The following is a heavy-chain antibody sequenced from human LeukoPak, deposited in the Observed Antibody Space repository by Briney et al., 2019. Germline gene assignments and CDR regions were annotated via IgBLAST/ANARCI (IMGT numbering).Heavy chain of an antibody. J-gene: IGHJ4*02. D-gene: IGHD6-25*01. CDR3: ARRGRRLYYFDY. Sequence: SETLSLTCAVYGGSFSGYYCSWLRPPPGKGLEWIGEINHSGSTNYNPSLKSRVTISVDTSKNQFSLKLSSVTAADTAVYYCARRGRRLYYFDYWGQGTLVTVSP. V-gene: IGHV4-34*01. CDR2: INHSGST. CDR1: GGSFSGYY.